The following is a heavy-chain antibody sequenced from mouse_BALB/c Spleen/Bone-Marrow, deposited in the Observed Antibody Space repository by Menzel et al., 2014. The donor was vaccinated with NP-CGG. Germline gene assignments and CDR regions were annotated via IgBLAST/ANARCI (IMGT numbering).Heavy chain of an antibody. V-gene: IGHV5-17*02. CDR2: ISSGSTSI. J-gene: IGHJ1*01. CDR1: GFTFSSFG. Sequence: EVKVVESGGGLVQPGGSRKLSCAASGFTFSSFGMHWVRQAPERGLEWVAYISSGSTSIFYSDTVRGRFTISRDNPKNTLFLQTTSLTSEDTAMYYCARGGNWDDFDVWGAGTTVTVSS. CDR3: ARGGNWDDFDV. D-gene: IGHD4-1*01.